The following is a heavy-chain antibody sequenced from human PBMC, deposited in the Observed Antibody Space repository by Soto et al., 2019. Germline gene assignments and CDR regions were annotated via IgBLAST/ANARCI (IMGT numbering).Heavy chain of an antibody. V-gene: IGHV1-58*01. D-gene: IGHD6-13*01. CDR2: TVVGSGNT. CDR1: GFTFTSSA. CDR3: PAAGIAAARTFPNFDY. Sequence: SVKVSFKASGFTFTSSAVQWVRQARGQRLEWIGWTVVGSGNTNYAQKFQERVTITRDMSTSTAYMELSSLRSEDTAVYYCPAAGIAAARTFPNFDYWGQGTLVTVSS. J-gene: IGHJ4*02.